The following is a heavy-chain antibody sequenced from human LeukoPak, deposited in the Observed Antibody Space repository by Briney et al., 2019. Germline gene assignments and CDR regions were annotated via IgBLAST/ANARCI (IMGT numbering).Heavy chain of an antibody. CDR2: IIPIFGTA. CDR3: ARGARDYSNYGYDY. D-gene: IGHD4-11*01. CDR1: GGTFSSYA. V-gene: IGHV1-69*06. J-gene: IGHJ4*02. Sequence: EASVKVSCKASGGTFSSYAISWVRQAPGQGLEWMGGIIPIFGTANYAQKFQGRVTITADKSTSTAYMELSSLRSEDTAVYYCARGARDYSNYGYDYWGQGTLVTVSS.